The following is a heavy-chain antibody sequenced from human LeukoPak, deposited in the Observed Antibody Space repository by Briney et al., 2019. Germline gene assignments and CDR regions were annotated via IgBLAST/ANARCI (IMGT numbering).Heavy chain of an antibody. V-gene: IGHV4-31*03. J-gene: IGHJ4*02. D-gene: IGHD3-16*01. Sequence: SETLSLTCTVSGGSISSGGYYWSWIRQHPGKGLEWIGYVYYSGSTYYNPSLKSRVTISVDTSKNQFSLKLSSVTAADTAVYCCARRLGENPFDYWGQGTLVTVSS. CDR3: ARRLGENPFDY. CDR1: GGSISSGGYY. CDR2: VYYSGST.